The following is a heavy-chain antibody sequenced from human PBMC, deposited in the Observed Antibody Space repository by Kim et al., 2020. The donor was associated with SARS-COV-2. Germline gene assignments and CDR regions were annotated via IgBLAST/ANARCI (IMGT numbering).Heavy chain of an antibody. Sequence: GGSLRLSCAASGFTFSSYWMSWVRQAPGKGLEWVANIKQDGSEKYYVDSVKGRFTISRDNAKNSLYLQMNSLRAEDTAVYYCARGGHIVVVTDAFDIWGQGTMVTVSS. J-gene: IGHJ3*02. CDR3: ARGGHIVVVTDAFDI. D-gene: IGHD2-21*02. CDR2: IKQDGSEK. V-gene: IGHV3-7*01. CDR1: GFTFSSYW.